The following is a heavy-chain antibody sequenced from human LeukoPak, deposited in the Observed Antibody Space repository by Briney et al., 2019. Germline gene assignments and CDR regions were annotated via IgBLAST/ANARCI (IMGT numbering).Heavy chain of an antibody. V-gene: IGHV3-30-3*01. CDR2: ISYHGSNI. CDR3: ATGSGNYSPYYYYGMDV. Sequence: GGSLRLSCAASGFTFSGYAMHWRRQVPGKGLEWLAVISYHGSNIYYADSVKGRFTISRDNSKSTLYLQMNSLRVEDTAVYYCATGSGNYSPYYYYGMDVWGQGTTVTVSS. CDR1: GFTFSGYA. J-gene: IGHJ6*02. D-gene: IGHD3-10*01.